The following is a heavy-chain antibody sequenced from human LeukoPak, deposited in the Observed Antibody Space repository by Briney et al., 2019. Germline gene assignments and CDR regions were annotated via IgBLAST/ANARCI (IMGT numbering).Heavy chain of an antibody. J-gene: IGHJ6*02. Sequence: SETLSLTCTVSVGSISTYYWSWIRQSAGKGLEWIGRIYTSENSNYNPSLKSRVTMSLDTTKNQISLKLTSVTAADTAVYYCARSGYTVGSSYHYYGMDVWGQGTTVTVSS. CDR3: ARSGYTVGSSYHYYGMDV. CDR1: VGSISTYY. V-gene: IGHV4-4*07. D-gene: IGHD4-23*01. CDR2: IYTSENS.